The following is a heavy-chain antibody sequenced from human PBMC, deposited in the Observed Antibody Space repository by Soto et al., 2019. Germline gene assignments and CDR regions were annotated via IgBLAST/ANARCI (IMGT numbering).Heavy chain of an antibody. J-gene: IGHJ4*02. CDR2: TASDGTYK. D-gene: IGHD1-7*01. CDR1: GFTFSDYG. CDR3: ARKNPGTVGELPDY. Sequence: QVQLVESGGGVVQPGRSLRLSCAASGFTFSDYGMHWVRQAPGKGLQWVAVTASDGTYKYYADSVKGRFTISRDNSRAILYLQMNSLSVDDTALYYCARKNPGTVGELPDYWGQGTLVTVSS. V-gene: IGHV3-30*03.